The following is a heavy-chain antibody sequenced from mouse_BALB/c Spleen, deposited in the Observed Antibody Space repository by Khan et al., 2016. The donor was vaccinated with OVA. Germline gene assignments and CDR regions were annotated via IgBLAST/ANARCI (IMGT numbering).Heavy chain of an antibody. J-gene: IGHJ2*01. D-gene: IGHD1-1*01. CDR3: ARGNYYGYYFNY. Sequence: VQLKESGPGLVKPSQSLSLTCTVTGYSITSGYAWNWIRQFPGNKLEWMGYISYSGVTCYTPSLQSRISIPRDTSKNQFFLQLNSVTTEDTATYYCARGNYYGYYFNYWGQGTTLTVSS. V-gene: IGHV3-2*02. CDR1: GYSITSGYA. CDR2: ISYSGVT.